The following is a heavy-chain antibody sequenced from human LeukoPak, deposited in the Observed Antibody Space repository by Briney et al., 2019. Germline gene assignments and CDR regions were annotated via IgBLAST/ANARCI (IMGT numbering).Heavy chain of an antibody. D-gene: IGHD2-21*01. CDR2: ISAYNGNT. J-gene: IGHJ3*02. V-gene: IGHV1-18*01. CDR1: GYTFTSYG. Sequence: ASVKVSCKASGYTFTSYGISWVRQAPGQGLEWMGWISAYNGNTNYAQKLQGRVTMTTDTSTSTAYMELRSLRSDDTAVYYCASSLCGGDCYSPDAFDIWGQGTMVTVSS. CDR3: ASSLCGGDCYSPDAFDI.